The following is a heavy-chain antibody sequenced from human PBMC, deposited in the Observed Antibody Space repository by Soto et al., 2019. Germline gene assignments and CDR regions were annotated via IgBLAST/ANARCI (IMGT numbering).Heavy chain of an antibody. V-gene: IGHV4-39*01. D-gene: IGHD2-15*01. CDR2: IYYSGST. Sequence: SETLSLTCTVSGGSISSSSYYWGWIRQPPGKGLEWIGSIYYSGSTYYNPSLKSRVTISVDTSKNQFSLKLSSVTAADTAVYYCASEYCSGGSCYPEYFQHWGQGTLVTVSS. CDR3: ASEYCSGGSCYPEYFQH. J-gene: IGHJ1*01. CDR1: GGSISSSSYY.